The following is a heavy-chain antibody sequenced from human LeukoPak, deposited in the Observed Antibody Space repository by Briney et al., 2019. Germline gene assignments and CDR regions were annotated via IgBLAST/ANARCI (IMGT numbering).Heavy chain of an antibody. D-gene: IGHD2-15*01. CDR1: GFTFSSYA. CDR2: ISYDGSNK. Sequence: GGSLRLSCAASGFTFSSYAMHWVRQAPGKGLEWVAVISYDGSNKYYADSVKGRFTISRDNPKNTLYLQMNSLRAEDTAVYYCARDREYCSGGSCYPNNMDVWGQGTTVTVSS. J-gene: IGHJ6*02. CDR3: ARDREYCSGGSCYPNNMDV. V-gene: IGHV3-30*14.